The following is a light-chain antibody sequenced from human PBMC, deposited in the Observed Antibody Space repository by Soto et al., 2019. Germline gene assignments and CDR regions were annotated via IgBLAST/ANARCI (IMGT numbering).Light chain of an antibody. V-gene: IGKV3D-15*01. CDR1: QSLTSRY. CDR3: QQYNNWPRT. CDR2: GTS. J-gene: IGKJ1*01. Sequence: EIVLTQSPGTLSLSPGERATLSCRASQSLTSRYLAWYRQKPGQAPRLLIYGTSSRATGIPARFSGSGSGTEFTLTISSLQSEDFAVYYCQQYNNWPRTFGQGTKVDI.